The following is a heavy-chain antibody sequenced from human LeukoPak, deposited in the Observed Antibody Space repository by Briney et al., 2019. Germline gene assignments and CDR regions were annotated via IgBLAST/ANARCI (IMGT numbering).Heavy chain of an antibody. CDR1: GYTLTELS. V-gene: IGHV1-24*01. D-gene: IGHD2-2*01. CDR3: ATIVVVPAAHYYFDY. CDR2: FDPEDGGT. J-gene: IGHJ4*02. Sequence: ASVKVSCKVSGYTLTELSMHWVRQAPGKGLEWMGGFDPEDGGTIYAQKFQGRVTMTEDTSTDTAYMELSSLRSEDTAVYYCATIVVVPAAHYYFDYWGQGTLVTVSS.